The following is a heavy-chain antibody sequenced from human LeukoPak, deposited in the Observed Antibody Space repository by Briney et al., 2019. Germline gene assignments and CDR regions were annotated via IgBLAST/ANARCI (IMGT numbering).Heavy chain of an antibody. Sequence: GGSLRLSCAASGFTFSSYAMSWVRQAPGKGLEWVSAISGSGGSTNYADSVKGRFTISRDNSKNTLYLQMNSLRAEDTAVYYCAKGFTYDSSGYYYDYWGQGTLVTVSS. J-gene: IGHJ4*02. CDR3: AKGFTYDSSGYYYDY. D-gene: IGHD3-22*01. CDR2: ISGSGGST. V-gene: IGHV3-23*01. CDR1: GFTFSSYA.